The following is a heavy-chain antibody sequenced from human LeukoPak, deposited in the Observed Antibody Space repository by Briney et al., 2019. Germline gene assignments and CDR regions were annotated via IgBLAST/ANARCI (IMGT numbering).Heavy chain of an antibody. CDR1: GYTFTAYY. V-gene: IGHV1-2*02. CDR2: INPNSGDT. J-gene: IGHJ4*02. Sequence: GASVKVSCKSSGYTFTAYYMHWVRQAPGQGLEWMGWINPNSGDTKYAQNFQGRVTMTRDTSTTTAYMELSSLRSDDTAVYYCARSQIHDYWGQGALVTVSS. CDR3: ARSQIHDY.